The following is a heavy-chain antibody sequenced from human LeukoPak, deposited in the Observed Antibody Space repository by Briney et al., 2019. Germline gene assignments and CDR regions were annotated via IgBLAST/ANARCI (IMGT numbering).Heavy chain of an antibody. Sequence: GAALKISCNGSGYSFTRYWIGWVRQMPGKGLEWMGIIYPGDSDTRYSPSFQGQVTISADKSISTAYLQWSSLKASDTAMYYCARVGYCSSTSCLTYFDYWGQGTLVTVSS. V-gene: IGHV5-51*01. CDR1: GYSFTRYW. J-gene: IGHJ4*02. D-gene: IGHD2-2*01. CDR2: IYPGDSDT. CDR3: ARVGYCSSTSCLTYFDY.